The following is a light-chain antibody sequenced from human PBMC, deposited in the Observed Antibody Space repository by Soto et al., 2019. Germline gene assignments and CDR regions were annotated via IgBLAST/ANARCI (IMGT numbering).Light chain of an antibody. CDR2: DAS. J-gene: IGKJ4*01. Sequence: DIEMTQSRSTLSASVGDTFTITCRSSQSISSWLAWYQQKPGKAPKLLIFDASSLESGTPSRFSGRRSGTQFTLTINGLQPDDFATYYCQQYDNYKPLTFGGGTKVDIK. CDR3: QQYDNYKPLT. V-gene: IGKV1-5*01. CDR1: QSISSW.